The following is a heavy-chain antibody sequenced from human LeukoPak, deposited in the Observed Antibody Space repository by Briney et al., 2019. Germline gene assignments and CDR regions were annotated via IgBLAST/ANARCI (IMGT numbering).Heavy chain of an antibody. CDR2: MNPNSGNT. CDR1: GYTFTSYD. J-gene: IGHJ4*02. V-gene: IGHV1-8*01. D-gene: IGHD5-24*01. Sequence: GASVKVSCKASGYTFTSYDINWVRQATGQGLEWMGWMNPNSGNTGYAQKFQGRVTMTTDTSTSTAYMELRSLRSDDTAVYYCARVGPHRKMATTRYHFDYWGQGTLVTVSS. CDR3: ARVGPHRKMATTRYHFDY.